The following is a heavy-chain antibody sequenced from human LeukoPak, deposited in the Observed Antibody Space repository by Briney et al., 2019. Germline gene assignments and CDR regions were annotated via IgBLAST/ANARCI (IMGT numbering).Heavy chain of an antibody. CDR3: ARDRHIAAAGYYFDY. J-gene: IGHJ4*02. V-gene: IGHV3-30*04. Sequence: GRSLRLSCAASGFTFSTYPMHWVRQAPGKGLERVAVIADDGKDKHYVESVKGRFTISRDNSKNTLYLQMNSLRVEDTAVYYCARDRHIAAAGYYFDYWGQGTLVTVSS. D-gene: IGHD6-25*01. CDR1: GFTFSTYP. CDR2: IADDGKDK.